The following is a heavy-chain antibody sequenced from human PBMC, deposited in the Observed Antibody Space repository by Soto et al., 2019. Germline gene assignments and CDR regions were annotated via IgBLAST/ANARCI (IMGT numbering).Heavy chain of an antibody. CDR3: AKDLWFGELLYSFDY. J-gene: IGHJ4*02. Sequence: GGSLRLSCAASGFTFDDYGMSWVRQAPGKELEWVSGINWNGGSTYYADSVKGRFTISRDNSKNTLYLQMNSLRAEDTAVYYCAKDLWFGELLYSFDYWGQGTLVTVSS. D-gene: IGHD3-10*01. V-gene: IGHV3-20*04. CDR1: GFTFDDYG. CDR2: INWNGGST.